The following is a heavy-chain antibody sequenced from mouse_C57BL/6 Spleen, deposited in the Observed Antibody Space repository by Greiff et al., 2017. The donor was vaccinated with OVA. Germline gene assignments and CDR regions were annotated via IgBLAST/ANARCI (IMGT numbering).Heavy chain of an antibody. V-gene: IGHV1-81*01. CDR1: GYTFTSYG. D-gene: IGHD4-1*01. CDR3: AIVTGTGFAY. CDR2: IYPRSGNT. Sequence: QVHVKQSGAELARPGASVKLSCKASGYTFTSYGISWVKQRTGQGLEWIGEIYPRSGNTYYNEKFKGKATLTADKSSSTAYMELRSLTSEDSAVYFCAIVTGTGFAYWGQGTLVTVSA. J-gene: IGHJ3*01.